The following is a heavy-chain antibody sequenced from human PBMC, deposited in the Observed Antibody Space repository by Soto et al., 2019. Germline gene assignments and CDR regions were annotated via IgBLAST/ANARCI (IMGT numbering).Heavy chain of an antibody. V-gene: IGHV1-69*06. CDR3: AREGRGKKAGYNGLVSLGY. Sequence: SVKVSCKASGGTFSSYAISWVRQAPGQGLEWMGGIIPIFGTANYAQKFQGRVTITADKSTSTASLELSSLRSDDTAVYYWAREGRGKKAGYNGLVSLGYWGQGTLVTVSS. D-gene: IGHD2-2*02. CDR2: IIPIFGTA. J-gene: IGHJ4*02. CDR1: GGTFSSYA.